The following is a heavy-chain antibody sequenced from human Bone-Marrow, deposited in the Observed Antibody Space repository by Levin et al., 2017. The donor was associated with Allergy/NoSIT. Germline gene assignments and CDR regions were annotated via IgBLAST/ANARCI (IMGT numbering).Heavy chain of an antibody. D-gene: IGHD5-12*01. J-gene: IGHJ4*02. CDR3: ARDRGYSGYDKWYYFDY. CDR1: GFTVSSNY. Sequence: GGSLRLSCAASGFTVSSNYMSWVRQAPGKGLEWVSVIYSGGSTYYADSVKGRFTISRDNSKNTLYLQMNSLRAEDTAVYYCARDRGYSGYDKWYYFDYWGQGTLVTVSS. V-gene: IGHV3-53*01. CDR2: IYSGGST.